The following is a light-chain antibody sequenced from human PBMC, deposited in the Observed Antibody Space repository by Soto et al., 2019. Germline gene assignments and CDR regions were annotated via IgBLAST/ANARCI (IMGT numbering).Light chain of an antibody. CDR3: SSFSSTTTYV. Sequence: QSALTQPASVSGCPGQSISISWAGSSGDVGTYNYVSWYQHHPGEAPKLIIYEVSYRPSGVSNRFSGSKSGSTASLTISGLQAEDESDYYCSSFSSTTTYVFGTGTKVTVL. V-gene: IGLV2-14*01. CDR1: SGDVGTYNY. J-gene: IGLJ1*01. CDR2: EVS.